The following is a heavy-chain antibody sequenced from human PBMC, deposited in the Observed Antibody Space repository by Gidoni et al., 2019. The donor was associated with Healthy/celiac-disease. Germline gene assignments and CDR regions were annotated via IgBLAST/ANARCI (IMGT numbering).Heavy chain of an antibody. V-gene: IGHV1-69*06. D-gene: IGHD2-2*01. Sequence: QVQLVQSGAEVKKPGSSVKVSCKASGGTFSSHAISWVRQAPGQGLEWMGGIIPIFGTANYAQKFQGRVTITADKSTSTAYMELSSLRSEDTAVYYCARGGGLPAAISLAFDIWGQGTMVTVSS. CDR1: GGTFSSHA. CDR3: ARGGGLPAAISLAFDI. J-gene: IGHJ3*02. CDR2: IIPIFGTA.